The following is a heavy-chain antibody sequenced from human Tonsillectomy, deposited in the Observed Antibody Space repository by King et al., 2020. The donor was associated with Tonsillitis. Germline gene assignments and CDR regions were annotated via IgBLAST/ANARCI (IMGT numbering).Heavy chain of an antibody. V-gene: IGHV3-23*04. Sequence: VQLVESGGGLVQPGGSLRLSCAASGFTFSSYAMSWVRQAPGKGLEWVSTLSGSGSSTYYADSVKGRLTISRDNSKNTLYLQMSSLRAEDTAVYYCARASGVLSGSYPLNAFDVWGQGKMVTVS. CDR3: ARASGVLSGSYPLNAFDV. J-gene: IGHJ3*01. CDR2: LSGSGSST. D-gene: IGHD1-26*01. CDR1: GFTFSSYA.